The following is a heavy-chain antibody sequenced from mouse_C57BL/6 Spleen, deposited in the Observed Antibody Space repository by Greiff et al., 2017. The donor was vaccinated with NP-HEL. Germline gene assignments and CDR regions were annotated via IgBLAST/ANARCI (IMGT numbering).Heavy chain of an antibody. CDR2: IDPETGGT. D-gene: IGHD1-1*01. J-gene: IGHJ3*01. V-gene: IGHV1-15*01. Sequence: QVQLQQSGAELVRPGASVTLSCKASGYTFTDYEMHWVKQTPVHGLEWIGAIDPETGGTAYNQKFKGKAILTADKSSSTAYMELRSLTSEDSAVYYCTVYYYGSGGFAYWGQGTLVTVSA. CDR3: TVYYYGSGGFAY. CDR1: GYTFTDYE.